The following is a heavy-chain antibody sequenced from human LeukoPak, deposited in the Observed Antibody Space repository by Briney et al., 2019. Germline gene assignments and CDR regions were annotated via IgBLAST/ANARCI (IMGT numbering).Heavy chain of an antibody. CDR3: AIRLVGATTSWFDP. J-gene: IGHJ5*02. CDR1: GGTFSSYA. CDR2: IIPIFGTA. V-gene: IGHV1-69*13. D-gene: IGHD1-26*01. Sequence: ASVKVSCKASGGTFSSYAISWVRQAPGQGLEWMGGIIPIFGTANYAQKFQGRVTITADESTSTAYMELSSLRSDDTAVYYCAIRLVGATTSWFDPWGQGTLVTVSS.